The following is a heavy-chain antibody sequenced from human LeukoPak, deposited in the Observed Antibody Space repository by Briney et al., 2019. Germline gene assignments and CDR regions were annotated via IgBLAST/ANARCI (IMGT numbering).Heavy chain of an antibody. CDR1: GGSFDSKY. D-gene: IGHD5-12*01. CDR3: ARSRSPASAYSGYDGFSLGS. J-gene: IGHJ5*02. V-gene: IGHV4-4*09. CDR2: IYTSGST. Sequence: SETLSLTCSDSGGSFDSKYWSWIRQPPGKGLEWIGYIYTSGSTNFNPSLRSRVAMSVDTSKNQFSLRLTSVTAADTAVYYCARSRSPASAYSGYDGFSLGSWGQGTLVTVSS.